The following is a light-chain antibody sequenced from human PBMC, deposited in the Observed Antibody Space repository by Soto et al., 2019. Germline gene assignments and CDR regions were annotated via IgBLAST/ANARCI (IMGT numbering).Light chain of an antibody. CDR2: GAS. CDR3: QQYYSVPLT. V-gene: IGKV1-33*01. J-gene: IGKJ4*01. CDR1: QDIREF. Sequence: DIQMTQSPSSLSASVGDRVTITCQASQDIREFLNWYQQKPGKAPKLLINGASNLETGVPSRFSGSGSGTDFTFTISSLQPEDIATYYCQQYYSVPLTFGGGTKVETK.